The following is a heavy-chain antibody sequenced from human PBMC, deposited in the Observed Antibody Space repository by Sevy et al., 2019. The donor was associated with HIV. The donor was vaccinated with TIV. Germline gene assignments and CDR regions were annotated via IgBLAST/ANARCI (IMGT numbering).Heavy chain of an antibody. CDR3: ARLNVYYFDSSGYYTTGNAFDI. CDR2: IYRGDST. Sequence: GGSLRLSCAASGFTVSNSYMSWVRQAPGKGLQWVSIIYRGDSTNYADPVKGRFTISRDNSKNKLYLEINNFRAEDTAVYYCARLNVYYFDSSGYYTTGNAFDIWGQGTLVTVSS. J-gene: IGHJ3*02. V-gene: IGHV3-53*01. D-gene: IGHD3-22*01. CDR1: GFTVSNSY.